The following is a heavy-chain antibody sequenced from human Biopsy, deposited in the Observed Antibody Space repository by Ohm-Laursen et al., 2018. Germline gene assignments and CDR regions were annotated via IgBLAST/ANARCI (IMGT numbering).Heavy chain of an antibody. CDR1: GGPIDSYY. CDR3: ASAGYNPDWNFDL. V-gene: IGHV4-59*07. CDR2: IYFTGRT. J-gene: IGHJ2*01. D-gene: IGHD5-24*01. Sequence: SDTLSLTCTVSGGPIDSYYWSWIRQPPGKALEWIGYIYFTGRTSYNPSLKSRVTMSVNTSKKQFSLRLSSVTAADTAVYYCASAGYNPDWNFDLWGRGTRVTVFS.